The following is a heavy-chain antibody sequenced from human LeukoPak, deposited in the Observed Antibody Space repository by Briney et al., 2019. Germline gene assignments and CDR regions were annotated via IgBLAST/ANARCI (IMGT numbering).Heavy chain of an antibody. D-gene: IGHD1-26*01. CDR1: GFTFDDYT. Sequence: GGSLRLSCAASGFTFDDYTMHWVRHAPGKGLEWVSLISWDGDNTYYADSVKGRFTISRDNSKNSLYLQMNSLRTEDTALYYCAKARVGATPMYFGYWGQGTLVTVSS. CDR2: ISWDGDNT. V-gene: IGHV3-43*01. J-gene: IGHJ4*02. CDR3: AKARVGATPMYFGY.